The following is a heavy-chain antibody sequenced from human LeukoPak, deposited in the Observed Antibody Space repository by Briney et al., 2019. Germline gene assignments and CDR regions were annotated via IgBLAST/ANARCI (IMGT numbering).Heavy chain of an antibody. Sequence: GGSLRLSCVASGFTFSSYWMSWVRQAPGKGLEWVANIKQDGSEKYYVDSVKGRFTISRDNAKNSLYLQMNSLRAEDTAVYYCARRAGDYYDSSGYYFFDYWGQGTLVTVSS. V-gene: IGHV3-7*01. D-gene: IGHD3-22*01. CDR1: GFTFSSYW. J-gene: IGHJ4*02. CDR2: IKQDGSEK. CDR3: ARRAGDYYDSSGYYFFDY.